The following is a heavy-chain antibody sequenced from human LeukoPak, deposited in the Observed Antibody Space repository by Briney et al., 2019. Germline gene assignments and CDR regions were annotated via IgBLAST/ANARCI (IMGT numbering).Heavy chain of an antibody. CDR1: GFTFSSYS. CDR2: ISSSSSYI. Sequence: GGSLRLSCAASGFTFSSYSMNWVRQAPGKGLEWVSSISSSSSYIYYADSVKGRFTISRDNSKNTLYLQMNSLRAEDTAVYYCASSRDSSGYYYGAFDYWGQGTLVTVSS. D-gene: IGHD3-22*01. CDR3: ASSRDSSGYYYGAFDY. V-gene: IGHV3-21*01. J-gene: IGHJ4*02.